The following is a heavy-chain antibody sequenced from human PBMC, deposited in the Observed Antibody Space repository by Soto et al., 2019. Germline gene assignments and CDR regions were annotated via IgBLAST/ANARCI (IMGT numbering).Heavy chain of an antibody. V-gene: IGHV3-23*01. D-gene: IGHD3-16*01. CDR3: AKDNRGIGRGYYYGMDV. J-gene: IGHJ6*02. CDR2: ISGNGADT. CDR1: GFTFSSYA. Sequence: GGSLRLSCAASGFTFSSYAMSWVRQAPGKGLEWVSAISGNGADTSYADSVRGRFTISRDNSRNTLYLQMNSLRAEDTAVYYCAKDNRGIGRGYYYGMDVWGQGTTVTVSS.